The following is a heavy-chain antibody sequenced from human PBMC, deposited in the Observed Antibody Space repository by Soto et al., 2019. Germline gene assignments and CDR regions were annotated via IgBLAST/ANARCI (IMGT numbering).Heavy chain of an antibody. CDR3: AYGSGSYLHYFEY. J-gene: IGHJ4*02. CDR2: VDPEESET. CDR1: GYTFTDHY. D-gene: IGHD3-10*01. Sequence: ASVKVSCKVSGYTFTDHYVHWVQQAPGKGLEWLGLVDPEESETIYAEKFQGRVTIPADTSTDTAYMELRSLRSEDTGVYYCAYGSGSYLHYFEYWGQGTLVTVPS. V-gene: IGHV1-69-2*01.